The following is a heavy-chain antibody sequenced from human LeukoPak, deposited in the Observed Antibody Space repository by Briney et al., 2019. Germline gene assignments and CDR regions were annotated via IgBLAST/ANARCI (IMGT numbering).Heavy chain of an antibody. Sequence: PSETLSLTCSVSGDFISSHYWTWIRQPPGKGLEWIGYIHYSGTTNYNPSLKSRITTSLDTSKNQFSLKLNSVTAADTAVYYCARGGWSLDYWGQGTLVTVSS. V-gene: IGHV4-59*11. CDR1: GDFISSHY. CDR3: ARGGWSLDY. CDR2: IHYSGTT. J-gene: IGHJ4*02. D-gene: IGHD6-19*01.